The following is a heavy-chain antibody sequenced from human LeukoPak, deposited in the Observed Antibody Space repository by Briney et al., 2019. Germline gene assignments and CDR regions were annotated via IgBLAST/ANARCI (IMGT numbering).Heavy chain of an antibody. J-gene: IGHJ5*02. V-gene: IGHV3-23*01. CDR1: GFTFSSYA. CDR2: ISGSGGST. Sequence: GGSLRLSCAASGFTFSSYAMSWVRQAPGKGLEWVSAISGSGGSTYYADSVKGRFTISRDNSKNTLYLQMNSLRAEDTAVYYCAKDLRFLEWLSSRWFDPWGQGTLVTVSS. CDR3: AKDLRFLEWLSSRWFDP. D-gene: IGHD3-3*01.